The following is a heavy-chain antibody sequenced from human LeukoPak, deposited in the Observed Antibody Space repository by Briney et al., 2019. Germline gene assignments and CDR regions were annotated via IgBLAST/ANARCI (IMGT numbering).Heavy chain of an antibody. CDR1: GFTITSYV. CDR3: ARGSSSWHGGMDV. J-gene: IGHJ6*02. CDR2: LRGGDDST. D-gene: IGHD6-13*01. V-gene: IGHV3-23*01. Sequence: GGSLRLSCTASGFTITSYVTSWVRQAPGKGLEWISSLRGGDDSTNYADSVKGRFTISRDKSKNTVFLQMDSLRAEDTAVYYCARGSSSWHGGMDVWGQGTTVTVSS.